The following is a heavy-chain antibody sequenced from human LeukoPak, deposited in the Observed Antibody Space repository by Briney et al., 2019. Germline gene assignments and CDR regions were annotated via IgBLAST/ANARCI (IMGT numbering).Heavy chain of an antibody. D-gene: IGHD2-2*01. CDR2: IRSKANSYAT. Sequence: VGSLKLSCAASGFTFSGSAMHWVRQASGKGLEWVGRIRSKANSYATAYAASVKGRFTISRDDSKNTAYLQMNSLKTEDTAVYYCTGYCSSTSCPTTFDYWGQGTLVTVSS. J-gene: IGHJ4*02. CDR1: GFTFSGSA. CDR3: TGYCSSTSCPTTFDY. V-gene: IGHV3-73*01.